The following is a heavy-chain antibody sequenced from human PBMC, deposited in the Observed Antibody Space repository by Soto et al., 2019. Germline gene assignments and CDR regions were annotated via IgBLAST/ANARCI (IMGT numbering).Heavy chain of an antibody. V-gene: IGHV3-73*01. Sequence: EVQLVESGGGLVQPGGSLKLSCAVSGLTFSGSAMHWVRQASGKGLEWVGHIRRKANNYATAYAASVKGRFTSSRDDSKTTAYLQMNSLKTEDTAVYYCSANDHDDHTNFDQWGQGTVVTVSS. CDR1: GLTFSGSA. D-gene: IGHD3-16*01. J-gene: IGHJ4*02. CDR3: SANDHDDHTNFDQ. CDR2: IRRKANNYAT.